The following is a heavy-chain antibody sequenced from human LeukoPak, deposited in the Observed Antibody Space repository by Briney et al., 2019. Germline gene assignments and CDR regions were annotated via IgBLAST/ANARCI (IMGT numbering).Heavy chain of an antibody. J-gene: IGHJ4*02. D-gene: IGHD3-16*01. CDR1: GFTFSSYG. V-gene: IGHV3-33*01. CDR2: IWYDGSNK. CDR3: AREMPFGDSFDY. Sequence: GRSLRLSCAASGFTFSSYGMHWVRQAPGKGLEWVAVIWYDGSNKYYADSVKGRFTISRDNSKNTLYLQMNSLRAEDTAVYYCAREMPFGDSFDYWGQGTLVTISS.